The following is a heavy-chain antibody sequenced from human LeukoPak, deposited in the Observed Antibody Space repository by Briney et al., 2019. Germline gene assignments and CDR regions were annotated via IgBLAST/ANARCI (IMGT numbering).Heavy chain of an antibody. J-gene: IGHJ4*02. CDR1: GGSISSSSYY. CDR2: IYYSGSN. V-gene: IGHV4-39*01. D-gene: IGHD5-18*01. Sequence: SETLSLTCTVSGGSISSSSYYWGWIRQPRGKGLEWIVSIYYSGSNSYNPSLKSRITISVYTPKNQFSLKLSSVTAADTAVYYCARHTPDTAIDHWGQETLVTVSS. CDR3: ARHTPDTAIDH.